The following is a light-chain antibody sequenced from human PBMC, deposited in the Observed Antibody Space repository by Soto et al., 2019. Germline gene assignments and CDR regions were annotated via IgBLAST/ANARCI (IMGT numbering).Light chain of an antibody. Sequence: DILLTQSPSTLSASVGDRVTISCRASQSINKWLAWYQHKPGKAPNLLIYDASNLETGVPSRFSGSGSGTDFTFTISSLQPEDIATYYCQQYNSYLFTFGPGTKVDIK. V-gene: IGKV1-5*01. CDR2: DAS. CDR1: QSINKW. J-gene: IGKJ3*01. CDR3: QQYNSYLFT.